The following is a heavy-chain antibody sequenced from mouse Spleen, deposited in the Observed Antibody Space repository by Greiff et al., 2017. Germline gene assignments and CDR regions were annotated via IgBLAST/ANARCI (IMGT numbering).Heavy chain of an antibody. D-gene: IGHD2-2*01. CDR1: GFTFSDFY. Sequence: EVKLVESGGGLVQAGRSLRLSCATSGFTFSDFYMEWVRQAPGKGLEWIAASRNKANDYTTEYSASVKGRFIVSRDTSQSILYLQMNALRAEDTAIYYCARDAHGYDDYYAMDYWGQGTSVTVSS. CDR2: SRNKANDYTT. CDR3: ARDAHGYDDYYAMDY. V-gene: IGHV7-1*01. J-gene: IGHJ4*01.